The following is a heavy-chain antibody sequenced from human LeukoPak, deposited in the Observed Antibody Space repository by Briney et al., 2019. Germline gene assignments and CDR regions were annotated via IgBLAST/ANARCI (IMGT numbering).Heavy chain of an antibody. D-gene: IGHD6-25*01. CDR1: GGSISSSSLY. CDR2: ISYSGGP. V-gene: IGHV4-39*01. CDR3: ARLDRGINAAHFDY. Sequence: SETLSLTCTVSGGSISSSSLYWGWIRQPPGKGLEWIGVISYSGGPYYNPSLKSRVTISVDSSKNQFSLRLSSVTAADTAVYYCARLDRGINAAHFDYWGQGSLVTVSS. J-gene: IGHJ4*02.